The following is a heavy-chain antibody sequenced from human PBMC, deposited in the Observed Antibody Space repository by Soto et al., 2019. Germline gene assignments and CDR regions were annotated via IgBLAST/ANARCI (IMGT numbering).Heavy chain of an antibody. J-gene: IGHJ3*02. CDR2: ISSSSSTI. D-gene: IGHD4-17*01. CDR1: GFTFSSYS. Sequence: GGSLILSCAASGFTFSSYSMNWVRQAPGKGLEWISYISSSSSTIYYADSVKGRFTISRDNAKNSLYLQMNSLRAEDTAVYYCARDDGYGDSDAFDIWGQGTMVTVSS. V-gene: IGHV3-48*01. CDR3: ARDDGYGDSDAFDI.